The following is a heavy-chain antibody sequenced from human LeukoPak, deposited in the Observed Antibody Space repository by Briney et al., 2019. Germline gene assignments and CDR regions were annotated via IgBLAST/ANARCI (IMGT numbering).Heavy chain of an antibody. J-gene: IGHJ4*02. CDR1: GFTFSSYW. CDR2: IKQDGSEK. Sequence: GGSLRLSCAASGFTFSSYWMSWVRQAPGKGLEWVANIKQDGSEKYYVDSVKGRFTISRDISKNTLYLQMDSLRAEDTAVYYCARDDDTSGHYGRFFWGQGTLVTVSS. D-gene: IGHD3-3*01. V-gene: IGHV3-7*01. CDR3: ARDDDTSGHYGRFF.